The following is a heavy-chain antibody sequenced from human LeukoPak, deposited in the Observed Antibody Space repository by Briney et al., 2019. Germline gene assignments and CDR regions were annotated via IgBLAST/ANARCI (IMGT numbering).Heavy chain of an antibody. V-gene: IGHV1-2*06. CDR3: ARYSSGWYLGDY. CDR2: INPKSGGA. J-gene: IGHJ4*02. D-gene: IGHD6-19*01. CDR1: GCTFTDYY. Sequence: ASVKVSCKASGCTFTDYYMHWVRQAPGQGREWMGRINPKSGGANYAQKVQGGVTLTRDKSISTAYMDLNRLTSDDTAVYYCARYSSGWYLGDYWGQGTLVTVSS.